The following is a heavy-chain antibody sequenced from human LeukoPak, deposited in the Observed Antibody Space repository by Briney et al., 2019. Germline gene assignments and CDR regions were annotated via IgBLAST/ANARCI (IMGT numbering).Heavy chain of an antibody. Sequence: VSVKVSCKASGYTFTGYYMHWVRQAPGQGLERMGWINPNSGDTNFAQHFQGRVTMTRDTSISAAYMELSSLRSDDTAVYYCARHVASSVWFDPWGQGTLVTVSS. D-gene: IGHD2-21*01. CDR2: INPNSGDT. V-gene: IGHV1-2*02. CDR3: ARHVASSVWFDP. J-gene: IGHJ5*02. CDR1: GYTFTGYY.